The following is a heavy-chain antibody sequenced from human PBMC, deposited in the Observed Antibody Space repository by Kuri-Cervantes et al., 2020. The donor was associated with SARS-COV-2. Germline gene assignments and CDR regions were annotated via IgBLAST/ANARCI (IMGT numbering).Heavy chain of an antibody. CDR3: ARRKSDYYDSSGKSYAFDI. CDR2: IYYSGST. Sequence: GSLRLSCAVYGGSFSGYYWSWIRQPPGKGLEWIGYIYYSGSTNYNPSLKSRVTISVDTSKNQFSLKLSSVTAADTAVYYCARRKSDYYDSSGKSYAFDIWGQGTMVTVSS. D-gene: IGHD3-22*01. V-gene: IGHV4-59*01. CDR1: GGSFSGYY. J-gene: IGHJ3*02.